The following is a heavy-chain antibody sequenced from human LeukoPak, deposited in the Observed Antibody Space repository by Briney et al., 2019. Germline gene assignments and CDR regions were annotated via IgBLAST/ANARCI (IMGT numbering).Heavy chain of an antibody. CDR2: ISGSSTYI. CDR1: GFTSSSYS. D-gene: IGHD5-12*01. V-gene: IGHV3-21*01. J-gene: IGHJ3*02. CDR3: ARAPLATGPDAFDI. Sequence: PGGSLRLSCAVAGFTSSSYSMNWVRQPPRKGLEWVSSISGSSTYIYYADSVKGRITISRDNAKNSLYLQMSSLRAEDTAVYYCARAPLATGPDAFDIWGQGTLVTVSS.